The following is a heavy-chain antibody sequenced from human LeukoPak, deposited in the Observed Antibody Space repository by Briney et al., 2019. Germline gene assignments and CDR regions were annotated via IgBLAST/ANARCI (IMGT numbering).Heavy chain of an antibody. D-gene: IGHD3-10*01. CDR1: GGTFSSYA. CDR2: ISAYNGNT. J-gene: IGHJ6*03. V-gene: IGHV1-18*01. Sequence: ASVKVSCKASGGTFSSYAISWVRQAPGQGLEWMGWISAYNGNTNYAQKLQGRVTMTTDTSTSTAYMELRSLRSDDTAVYYCARVALLWFGETYYYYYMDVWGKGTTVTVSS. CDR3: ARVALLWFGETYYYYYMDV.